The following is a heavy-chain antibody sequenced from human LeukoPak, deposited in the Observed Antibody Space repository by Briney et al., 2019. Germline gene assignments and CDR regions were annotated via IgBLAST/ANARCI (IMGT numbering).Heavy chain of an antibody. CDR1: GFTFRSYA. CDR2: LRGNGDT. CDR3: ATDRMTMVRGALNVAYFDY. V-gene: IGHV3-23*01. D-gene: IGHD3-10*01. Sequence: GGSLRLSCAASGFTFRSYAMSWVREAPARGLEWVSSLRGNGDTFYAESVKGRFTLSRDESRNTVYLQLNKLRVEDTAVYYCATDRMTMVRGALNVAYFDYWGQGTLVTVSS. J-gene: IGHJ4*02.